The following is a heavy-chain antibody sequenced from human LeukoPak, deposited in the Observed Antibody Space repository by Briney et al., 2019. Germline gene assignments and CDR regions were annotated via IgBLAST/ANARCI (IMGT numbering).Heavy chain of an antibody. CDR3: ARDLGYCSGGSCTFRFDP. D-gene: IGHD2-15*01. CDR1: GYTFSSYG. CDR2: ISTYNGNTNYGNT. J-gene: IGHJ5*02. Sequence: ASVKVSCKASGYTFSSYGISWVRQAPGQGLEWMGWISTYNGNTNYGNTNYAQKLQGRVTLTTDTSTSTVYMELRSLSSDDTAVYYCARDLGYCSGGSCTFRFDPWGQGTLVTVSS. V-gene: IGHV1-18*04.